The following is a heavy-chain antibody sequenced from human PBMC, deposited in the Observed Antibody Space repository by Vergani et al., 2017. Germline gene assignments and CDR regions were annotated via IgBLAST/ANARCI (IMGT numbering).Heavy chain of an antibody. CDR1: GFTVSSNY. CDR2: IYSGGST. D-gene: IGHD4-23*01. Sequence: EVQLVETGGGLIQPGGSLRLSCAASGFTVSSNYMSWVRQAPGKGLEWVSVIYSGGSTYYADSVKGRFTISRDNSKNTLYLQMNSLTAEDTAVYYCARGTTTVVTLVIWGQGTMVTVSS. V-gene: IGHV3-53*02. J-gene: IGHJ3*02. CDR3: ARGTTTVVTLVI.